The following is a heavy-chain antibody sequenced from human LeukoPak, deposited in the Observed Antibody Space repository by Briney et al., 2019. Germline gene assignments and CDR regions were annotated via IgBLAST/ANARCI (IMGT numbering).Heavy chain of an antibody. V-gene: IGHV4-39*01. CDR2: IYYSGST. D-gene: IGHD3-10*01. Sequence: SSYYMSWVRQAPGKGLEWIGSIYYSGSTYYNPSLKSRVTISVDTSKNQFSLKLSSVTAADTAVYYCARPQKYYYGSGSKTSDDWFDPWGQGTLVTVSS. CDR1: SSYY. CDR3: ARPQKYYYGSGSKTSDDWFDP. J-gene: IGHJ5*02.